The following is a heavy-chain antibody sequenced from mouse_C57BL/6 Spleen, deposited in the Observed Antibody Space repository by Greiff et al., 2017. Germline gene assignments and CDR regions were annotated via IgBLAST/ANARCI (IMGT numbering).Heavy chain of an antibody. CDR3: ARWDSTVAFDY. CDR2: IYPGNSDT. D-gene: IGHD1-1*01. V-gene: IGHV1-5*01. J-gene: IGHJ2*01. CDR1: GYTFTSYW. Sequence: VQLQQSGTVLARPGASVKMSCKTSGYTFTSYWMHWVKQRPGQGLEWIGAIYPGNSDTSYNQKFKGKATLTVDKPSSTAYMQLSSLTSEDSAVYYCARWDSTVAFDYWGQGTTLSLL.